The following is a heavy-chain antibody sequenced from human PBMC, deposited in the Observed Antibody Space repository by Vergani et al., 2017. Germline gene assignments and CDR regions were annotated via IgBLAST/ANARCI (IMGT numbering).Heavy chain of an antibody. CDR3: ARDGGEYDKAALGF. J-gene: IGHJ3*01. D-gene: IGHD2-21*01. CDR2: IYTSGAT. Sequence: QVQLQESGPGLVKPSQTLSLTCTVSGGSSSTGGQSWTCLRQSAGKGLEWIGRIYTSGATNYNPSLRSRAIMSVEASQKQFSLKLPSVTTAETAVYYCARDGGEYDKAALGFWGQGTKVTVTS. CDR1: GGSSSTGGQS. V-gene: IGHV4-61*02.